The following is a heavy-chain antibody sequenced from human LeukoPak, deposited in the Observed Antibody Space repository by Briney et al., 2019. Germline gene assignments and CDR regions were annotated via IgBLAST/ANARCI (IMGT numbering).Heavy chain of an antibody. CDR2: ISGSGGDT. CDR1: GFTFSSYA. J-gene: IGHJ4*02. D-gene: IGHD1-1*01. V-gene: IGHV3-23*01. CDR3: AKVHNWNDGNFDY. Sequence: PGGSLRLSCAASGFTFSSYAMSWVRQAPGKGLEWVSAISGSGGDTSYAGSVKGRFTISRDNSKNTLYLRMNSLRADDTAVYYCAKVHNWNDGNFDYWGQGTLVTVSS.